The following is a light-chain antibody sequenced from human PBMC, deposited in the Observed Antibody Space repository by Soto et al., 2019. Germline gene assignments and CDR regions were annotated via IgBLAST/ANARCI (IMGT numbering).Light chain of an antibody. CDR3: QQYNSYPGT. J-gene: IGKJ1*01. V-gene: IGKV1-5*03. Sequence: DIQMTQSPSTLSASVGDRVTITCRASQSINNWLAWYQQKPGKAPKLLIYKASSLEGGIPSRFSGSASGTEFTLTITCLQPDDFATYYCQQYNSYPGTFGQGTKVEIK. CDR1: QSINNW. CDR2: KAS.